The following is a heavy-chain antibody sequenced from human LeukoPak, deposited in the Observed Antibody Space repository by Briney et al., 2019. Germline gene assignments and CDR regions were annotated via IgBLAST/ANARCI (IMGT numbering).Heavy chain of an antibody. D-gene: IGHD6-19*01. Sequence: PSETLSLTCTVSGGSISSGGYYWSWIRQPPGKGLEWIGYIYHSGSTYYNPSLKSRVTISVDRSKNQFSLKLSSVTAADTAVYYCASGRYSSGWYYFDYWGQGTLVTVSS. V-gene: IGHV4-30-2*01. CDR1: GGSISSGGYY. CDR3: ASGRYSSGWYYFDY. J-gene: IGHJ4*02. CDR2: IYHSGST.